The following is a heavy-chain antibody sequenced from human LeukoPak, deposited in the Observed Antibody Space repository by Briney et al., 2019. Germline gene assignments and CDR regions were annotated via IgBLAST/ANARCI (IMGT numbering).Heavy chain of an antibody. Sequence: PGRPLRLSCAASGFTFSNYGMHWVRQAPGKGLEWVAVISHDGSNEYYADFVKGRFTISRDNSKNTLYLQMNGLRAEDTAVYYCAKERIAAGGFDYWGQGTLVTVSS. V-gene: IGHV3-30*18. CDR2: ISHDGSNE. CDR1: GFTFSNYG. CDR3: AKERIAAGGFDY. D-gene: IGHD6-6*01. J-gene: IGHJ4*02.